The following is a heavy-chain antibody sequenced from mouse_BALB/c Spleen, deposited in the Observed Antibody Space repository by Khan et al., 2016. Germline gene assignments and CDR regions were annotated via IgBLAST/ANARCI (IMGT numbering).Heavy chain of an antibody. CDR1: GYTFTNYG. D-gene: IGHD2-1*01. CDR2: INTYTGEP. V-gene: IGHV9-1*02. CDR3: ARNGNYY. J-gene: IGHJ2*01. Sequence: QIQLVQSGPELKKPGETVKISCKASGYTFTNYGMNWVKQAPGKGLKWMGWINTYTGEPTYADDFKGRFAFSLETSASTAYLQINNLKNDDMATYFCARNGNYYWGQGTTLTVSS.